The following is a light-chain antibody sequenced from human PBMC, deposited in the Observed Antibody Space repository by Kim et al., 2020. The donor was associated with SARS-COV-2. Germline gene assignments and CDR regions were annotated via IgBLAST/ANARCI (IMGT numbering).Light chain of an antibody. CDR2: GAS. V-gene: IGKV3-20*01. CDR1: QKVGSN. CDR3: QQYGSSPLYT. Sequence: SQGERGTSSCRDRQKVGSNLAWDQQKAGQAPRLLIYGASSRATGIPDRCSGSGSGTDFTLTISRLEPEEFAVYYCQQYGSSPLYTFGQGTKLEI. J-gene: IGKJ2*01.